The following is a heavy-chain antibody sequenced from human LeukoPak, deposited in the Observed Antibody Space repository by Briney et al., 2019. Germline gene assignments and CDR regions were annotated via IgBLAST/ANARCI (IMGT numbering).Heavy chain of an antibody. CDR1: GFIFSDHY. D-gene: IGHD1-26*01. CDR3: VRVISGSYAFDI. J-gene: IGHJ3*02. Sequence: GGSLRLSCAASGFIFSDHYMDWVRQAPGKGLDWVGRSRNKANSYTTEYAASVKGRFTISRDDSKNSLYLQMSSLKTEATAVYYCVRVISGSYAFDIWGQGTMVTVSS. CDR2: SRNKANSYTT. V-gene: IGHV3-72*01.